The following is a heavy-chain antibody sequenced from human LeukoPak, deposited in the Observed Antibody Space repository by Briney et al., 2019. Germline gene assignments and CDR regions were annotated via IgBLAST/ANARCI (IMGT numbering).Heavy chain of an antibody. Sequence: SETLSLTCAVYGGSFSGYYWSWIRQPPGKGLEWIGYIYYSGSTNYNPSLKSRVTISVDTSKNQFSLKLNSVTAADTAVYYCARATREAEEAYYFDYWGQGTLVTVSS. D-gene: IGHD5-12*01. J-gene: IGHJ4*02. V-gene: IGHV4-59*12. CDR3: ARATREAEEAYYFDY. CDR2: IYYSGST. CDR1: GGSFSGYY.